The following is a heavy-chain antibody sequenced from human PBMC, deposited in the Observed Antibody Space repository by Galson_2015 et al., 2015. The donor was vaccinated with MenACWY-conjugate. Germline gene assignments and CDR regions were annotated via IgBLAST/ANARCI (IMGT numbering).Heavy chain of an antibody. CDR3: ARHKGTWYFDL. V-gene: IGHV5-10-1*01. Sequence: QSGAEVKKPGESLRISCQGSGYSFTSYWISWVRQMPGKGLEWMGRIDPTDSYTNYSPSFQGHVTISIDKSISTAYLQWSSLKASGTAMYYCARHKGTWYFDLWGRGTLVTVSS. D-gene: IGHD3/OR15-3a*01. J-gene: IGHJ2*01. CDR1: GYSFTSYW. CDR2: IDPTDSYT.